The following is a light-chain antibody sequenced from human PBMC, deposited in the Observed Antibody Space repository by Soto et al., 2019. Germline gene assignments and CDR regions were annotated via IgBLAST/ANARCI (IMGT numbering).Light chain of an antibody. CDR3: QQTYSTPIT. CDR1: QDISNY. Sequence: DIQMTQSPSSLSASVGDRVTITCQASQDISNYLNWYQQKPGKAPKLLIYDASNLETGVPSRFSGSGSGTDFTLTISSLQPEDFVTYYCQQTYSTPITFGQGTRLEI. V-gene: IGKV1-39*01. J-gene: IGKJ5*01. CDR2: DAS.